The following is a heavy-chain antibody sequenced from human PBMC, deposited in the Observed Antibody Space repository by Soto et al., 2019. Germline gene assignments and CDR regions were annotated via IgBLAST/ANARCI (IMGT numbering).Heavy chain of an antibody. D-gene: IGHD2-8*02. V-gene: IGHV1-3*01. J-gene: IGHJ5*02. CDR2: INADNGQT. CDR1: GYTFARFA. CDR3: AGGEFCTRRGGVCWFDP. Sequence: ASVKVSCKASGYTFARFAVHWVRQAPGQRLEWMGWINADNGQTKYSQNFQGRITITRDKSANTVYLEVHSLRSQDTAVYYCAGGEFCTRRGGVCWFDPWGQGTLVTVSS.